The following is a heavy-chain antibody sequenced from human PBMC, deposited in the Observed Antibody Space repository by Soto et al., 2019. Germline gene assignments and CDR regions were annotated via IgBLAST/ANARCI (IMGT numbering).Heavy chain of an antibody. CDR1: GFTFDDYA. CDR2: ISWNSGSI. CDR3: AITTDFWSGYYRGLVY. Sequence: EVQLVESGGGLVQPGRSLRLSCAASGFTFDDYAMHWVRQAPGKGLEWVSGISWNSGSIGYADSVKGRFTISRDNAKNSLYLQMNSLRAEDTALYYCAITTDFWSGYYRGLVYWGQGTLVTVSS. D-gene: IGHD3-3*01. J-gene: IGHJ4*02. V-gene: IGHV3-9*01.